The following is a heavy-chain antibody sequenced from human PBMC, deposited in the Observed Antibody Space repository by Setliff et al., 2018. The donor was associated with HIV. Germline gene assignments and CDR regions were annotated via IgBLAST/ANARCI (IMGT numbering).Heavy chain of an antibody. CDR3: AKTQGWYLIDY. V-gene: IGHV3-30*01. J-gene: IGHJ4*02. Sequence: GGSLRLSCVASGFTFRTFAMHWVRQAPGKGLEWVSVITYDGSRTYYADSVKGRCTISRDSSKNTLYLQMDSLRTEDTAVYYCAKTQGWYLIDYWGQGTLVTVSS. CDR1: GFTFRTFA. CDR2: ITYDGSRT. D-gene: IGHD6-19*01.